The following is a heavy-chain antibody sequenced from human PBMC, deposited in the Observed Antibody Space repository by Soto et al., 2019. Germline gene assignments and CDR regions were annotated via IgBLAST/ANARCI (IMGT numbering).Heavy chain of an antibody. CDR3: ANWGDDTAPTTYGYYFDY. Sequence: EVQLLESGGGLVQPGGSLRLSCAASGFTFSSYAMSWVRQAPGKGLEWVSAISGSGGSTYYADSVKGRLTISRDNSKHTLDLQMNSLGAEYTAVYYCANWGDDTAPTTYGYYFDYWGQGTLVTVSS. V-gene: IGHV3-23*01. CDR1: GFTFSSYA. D-gene: IGHD3-16*01. J-gene: IGHJ4*02. CDR2: ISGSGGST.